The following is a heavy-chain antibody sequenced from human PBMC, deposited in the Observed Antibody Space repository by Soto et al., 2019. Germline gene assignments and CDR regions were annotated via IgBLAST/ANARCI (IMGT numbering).Heavy chain of an antibody. CDR2: IYYSGST. Sequence: SETLSLTCIVSGESISSSYYWSWIRQPPGKGLEWIGYIYYSGSTNYNPSLKSRVTISVDTSKNQFSLKLSSVTAADTAVYYCARDRRYGELDPWGQGTLVTVSS. CDR1: GESISSSYY. D-gene: IGHD4-17*01. CDR3: ARDRRYGELDP. J-gene: IGHJ5*02. V-gene: IGHV4-61*01.